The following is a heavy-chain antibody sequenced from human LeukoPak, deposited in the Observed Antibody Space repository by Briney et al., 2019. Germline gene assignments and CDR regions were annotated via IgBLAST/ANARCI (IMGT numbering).Heavy chain of an antibody. Sequence: PSETLSLTCSVSGGPISTYHGSWIRQPPGKGLEWIGYISYIGRTNYNPSLKSRVTMSGDTSKNQFSLNLTSVTAADTAVYYCAIAATYGSVGYWGQGTLVTVSS. CDR1: GGPISTYH. D-gene: IGHD2-15*01. CDR2: ISYIGRT. V-gene: IGHV4-59*01. J-gene: IGHJ4*02. CDR3: AIAATYGSVGY.